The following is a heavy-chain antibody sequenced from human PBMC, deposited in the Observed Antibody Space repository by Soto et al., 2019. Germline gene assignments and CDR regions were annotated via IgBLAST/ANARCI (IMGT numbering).Heavy chain of an antibody. D-gene: IGHD2-21*02. V-gene: IGHV4-30-4*01. CDR1: GGSISSGDYY. CDR3: ARVDCGGDCYPSGWGYYYYYGMDV. J-gene: IGHJ6*02. Sequence: QVQLQESGPGLVKPSQTLSLTCTVSGGSISSGDYYWSWIRQPPGKGLEWIGYIYYSGSTYYNPSLKSRVTISVDTSKNQFSLKLSSVTAADTAVYYCARVDCGGDCYPSGWGYYYYYGMDVWGQGTTVTVSS. CDR2: IYYSGST.